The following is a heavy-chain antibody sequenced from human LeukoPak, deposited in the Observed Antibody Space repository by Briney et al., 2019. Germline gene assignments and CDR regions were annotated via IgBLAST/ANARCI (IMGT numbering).Heavy chain of an antibody. Sequence: PGGSLRLSCAASGFSFSAYWMTWVCQAPGTGLEWVANINPAGSETYYMDPVKGRFSISRDNAKNLVYLQMNSLRAEDTAVYHCARFGYVAAVDVWGQGTPVTVSS. CDR1: GFSFSAYW. CDR3: ARFGYVAAVDV. J-gene: IGHJ4*02. D-gene: IGHD2-15*01. V-gene: IGHV3-7*01. CDR2: INPAGSET.